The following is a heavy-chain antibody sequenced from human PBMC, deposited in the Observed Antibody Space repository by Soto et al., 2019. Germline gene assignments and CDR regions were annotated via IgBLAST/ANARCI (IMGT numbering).Heavy chain of an antibody. Sequence: PGGSLRLSCAASGFTFSSSAMGWVRQAPGKGLEWVAVVSHNGRNTYYADSVKGRFTISRDSSKNTVSLEMTSLRAEDTAVYYCAKGGRQWLVTSDFNYWGQGALVTVPQ. CDR3: AKGGRQWLVTSDFNY. CDR2: VSHNGRNT. V-gene: IGHV3-30*04. J-gene: IGHJ4*02. D-gene: IGHD6-19*01. CDR1: GFTFSSSA.